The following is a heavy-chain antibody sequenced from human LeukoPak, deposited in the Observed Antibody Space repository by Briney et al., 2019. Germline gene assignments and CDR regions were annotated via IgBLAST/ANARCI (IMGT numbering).Heavy chain of an antibody. Sequence: GASVKVSCKASGYTFTSYYMHWVRQAPGQGLEWMGIINPSGGSTTYAQKFQGRVNMTRDTSTSTVYMELSSLRSEDTAVYYCARDLRYYDSSGYYYPLGYWGQGTLVTVSS. J-gene: IGHJ4*02. CDR1: GYTFTSYY. CDR2: INPSGGST. V-gene: IGHV1-46*01. CDR3: ARDLRYYDSSGYYYPLGY. D-gene: IGHD3-22*01.